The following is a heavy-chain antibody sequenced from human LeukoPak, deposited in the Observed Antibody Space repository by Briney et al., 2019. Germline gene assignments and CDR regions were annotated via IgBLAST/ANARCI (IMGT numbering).Heavy chain of an antibody. Sequence: SETLSLTCTVSGGSISSGDYYWSWIRQPPGKGLEWIGYIYYSGSTYYNPSLKSRVTISVDTSKNQFPLKLSSVTAADTAVYYCARTDYYDSSGYYYWGQGTLVTVSS. CDR1: GGSISSGDYY. CDR3: ARTDYYDSSGYYY. V-gene: IGHV4-30-4*01. CDR2: IYYSGST. J-gene: IGHJ4*02. D-gene: IGHD3-22*01.